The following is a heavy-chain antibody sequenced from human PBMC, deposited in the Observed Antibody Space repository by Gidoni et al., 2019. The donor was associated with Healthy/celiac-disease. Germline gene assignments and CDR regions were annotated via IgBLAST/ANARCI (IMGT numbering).Heavy chain of an antibody. J-gene: IGHJ3*02. V-gene: IGHV3-30-3*01. Sequence: QVQLVESGGGVVQPGRSLRLSCAASGFTFSSYAMHWVRQAPGKGLEWVAVISYDGSNKYYADSVKGRFTISRDNSKNTLYLQMNSLRAEDTAVYYCAREGGLYYDFWSGYSPPASGAFDIWGQGTMVTVSS. CDR2: ISYDGSNK. CDR3: AREGGLYYDFWSGYSPPASGAFDI. D-gene: IGHD3-3*01. CDR1: GFTFSSYA.